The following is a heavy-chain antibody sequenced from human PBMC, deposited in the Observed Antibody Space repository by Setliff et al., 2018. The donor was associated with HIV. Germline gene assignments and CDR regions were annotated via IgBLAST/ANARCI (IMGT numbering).Heavy chain of an antibody. V-gene: IGHV4-39*02. CDR2: ISSSGGT. CDR3: ARDWTAAGRYFQH. Sequence: SETLSLTCSVSGDSISRNKYYWGWTRRSPGKGLEWVGSISSSGGTSYSAASLKSRVTLSIDTSKNQFSLKLTSVTAADTAVYYCARDWTAAGRYFQHWGQGTLVTVSS. J-gene: IGHJ1*01. D-gene: IGHD6-13*01. CDR1: GDSISRNKYY.